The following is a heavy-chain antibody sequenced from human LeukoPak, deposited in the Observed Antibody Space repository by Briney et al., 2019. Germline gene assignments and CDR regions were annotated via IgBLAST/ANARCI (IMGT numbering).Heavy chain of an antibody. V-gene: IGHV3-48*03. J-gene: IGHJ4*02. CDR1: GFTFSSYE. D-gene: IGHD3-3*01. Sequence: GGSLRLSCAASGFTFSSYEMNWVRQAPGKGLEWVSYISSSGSTIYYADSVKGRFTISRDNSKNTLYLQMNSLRAEDTAVYYCAKGSLAWSGTFDYWGQGTLVTVSS. CDR3: AKGSLAWSGTFDY. CDR2: ISSSGSTI.